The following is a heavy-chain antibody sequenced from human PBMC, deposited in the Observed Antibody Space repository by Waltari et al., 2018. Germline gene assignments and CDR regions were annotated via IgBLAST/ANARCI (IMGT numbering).Heavy chain of an antibody. V-gene: IGHV4-34*01. CDR2: INHSGST. D-gene: IGHD3-10*01. CDR1: GGSFSGYY. CDR3: ARVGPMVRGVIIKVRYFDL. J-gene: IGHJ2*01. Sequence: QVQLQQWGAGLLKPSETLSLTCAVYGGSFSGYYCRWIRQPPGKGLEWIGEINHSGSTNYNPSLKSRVTISVDTSKNQFSLKLSSVTAADTAVYYCARVGPMVRGVIIKVRYFDLWGRGTLVTVSS.